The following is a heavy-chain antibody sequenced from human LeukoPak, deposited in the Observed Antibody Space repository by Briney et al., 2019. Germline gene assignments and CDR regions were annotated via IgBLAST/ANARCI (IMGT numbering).Heavy chain of an antibody. CDR1: GFTFSSSW. D-gene: IGHD3-16*01. CDR3: ARDRAYKSFDY. V-gene: IGHV3-7*04. J-gene: IGHJ4*02. Sequence: GSLRLSCAASGFTFSSSWMTWVRQAPGKGLEWVATIKPDGSEGSYVDSVKGRFTISRDNAKNSLFLQMISLRAEDTAVYYCARDRAYKSFDYWGQGALVTVSP. CDR2: IKPDGSEG.